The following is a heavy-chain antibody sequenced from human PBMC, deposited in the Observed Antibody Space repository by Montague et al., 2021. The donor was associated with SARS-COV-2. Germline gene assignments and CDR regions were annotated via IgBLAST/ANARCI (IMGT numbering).Heavy chain of an antibody. J-gene: IGHJ3*02. CDR3: TKGGYYRFDAFDI. D-gene: IGHD3-3*01. CDR1: GFTFSSYW. V-gene: IGHV3-74*01. CDR2: MNSDGSSR. Sequence: SLRLSCAASGFTFSSYWMHWVRQAPGKGLVWVSHMNSDGSSRGYADAVRGRFTIPRDNAKNTLYLEMSSLRAEDTAVYYCTKGGYYRFDAFDIWGQGTMVTVSS.